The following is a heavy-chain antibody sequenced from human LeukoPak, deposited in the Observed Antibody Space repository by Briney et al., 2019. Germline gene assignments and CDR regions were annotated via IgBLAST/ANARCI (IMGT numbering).Heavy chain of an antibody. CDR2: ISGSGGRT. D-gene: IGHD2-8*01. CDR1: GFTFSNYA. Sequence: PGGSLRLSCAASGFTFSNYAMSWVRQAPGKGLEWVSAISGSGGRTYYADSVKGRFTISRDNSKNTLYLQMNSLRAEDTAVYYCAKDLADCTNGVCEYYFDYWGQGTLVTVSS. J-gene: IGHJ4*02. V-gene: IGHV3-23*01. CDR3: AKDLADCTNGVCEYYFDY.